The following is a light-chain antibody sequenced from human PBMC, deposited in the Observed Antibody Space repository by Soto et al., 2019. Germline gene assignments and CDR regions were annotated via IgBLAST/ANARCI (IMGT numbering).Light chain of an antibody. CDR3: QQYGRSPST. Sequence: EIVLTQSPGTLSLSPGERATLSCRASQSVSSSYLAWYQQKPGQAPRLLIYGASSRATGIPDRFSGSGSGTDFTLTISRLEPEDFAVDYCQQYGRSPSTFGGGTKVEIK. J-gene: IGKJ4*01. CDR2: GAS. CDR1: QSVSSSY. V-gene: IGKV3-20*01.